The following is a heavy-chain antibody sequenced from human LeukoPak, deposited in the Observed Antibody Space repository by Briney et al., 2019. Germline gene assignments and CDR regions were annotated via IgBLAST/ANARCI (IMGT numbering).Heavy chain of an antibody. CDR3: AKDLGYSGYDPLDY. Sequence: GGSLRLSCSASGFTFSSYPMHWVRQAPGKGLEYVSAISSNGGNTYYADSVKGRFTISRDNSKNTLYLQMNSLRAEDTAVYYCAKDLGYSGYDPLDYWGQGTLVIVSS. D-gene: IGHD5-12*01. J-gene: IGHJ4*02. CDR1: GFTFSSYP. CDR2: ISSNGGNT. V-gene: IGHV3-64*04.